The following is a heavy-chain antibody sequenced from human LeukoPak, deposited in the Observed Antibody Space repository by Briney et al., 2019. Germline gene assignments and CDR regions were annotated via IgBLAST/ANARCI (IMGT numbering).Heavy chain of an antibody. V-gene: IGHV3-49*04. Sequence: PGGSLRLSCTTSGFTFGDYSMSWVRQAPGKGLEWVGFIRTKTYGGTTDYAASVKGRFTISRDGSKSIAYLQMNSLKTEDTAVYYCTRSYYYDSSGYQNWGQGTLVTVSS. J-gene: IGHJ4*02. CDR1: GFTFGDYS. D-gene: IGHD3-22*01. CDR2: IRTKTYGGTT. CDR3: TRSYYYDSSGYQN.